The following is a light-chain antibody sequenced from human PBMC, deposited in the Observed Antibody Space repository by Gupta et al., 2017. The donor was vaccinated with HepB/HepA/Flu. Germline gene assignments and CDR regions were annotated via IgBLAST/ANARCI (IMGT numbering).Light chain of an antibody. Sequence: IVLTRSPDPTAGSLGERATINCKSSQSVLYSSNNKNYLAWYQQKLGQPPKLLIYWASTRESGVPDRFSGSGSGTDFTLTISRLQAEDVAVYYCQQYYSTPPTFGQGTKLEIK. J-gene: IGKJ1*01. CDR1: QSVLYSSNNKNY. CDR2: WAS. V-gene: IGKV4-1*01. CDR3: QQYYSTPPT.